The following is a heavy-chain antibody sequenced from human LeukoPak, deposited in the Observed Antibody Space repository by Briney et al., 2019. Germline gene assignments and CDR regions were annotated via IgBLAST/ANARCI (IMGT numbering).Heavy chain of an antibody. CDR3: ATVVVPAAIGY. Sequence: SVKVSCMASGGTFSSYTISWVRQAPGQGLEWMGRIIPILGIANYAQKFQGRVTITADKSTSTAYMELSSLRSEDTAVYYCATVVVPAAIGYWGQGTLVTVSS. J-gene: IGHJ4*02. CDR1: GGTFSSYT. V-gene: IGHV1-69*02. CDR2: IIPILGIA. D-gene: IGHD2-2*01.